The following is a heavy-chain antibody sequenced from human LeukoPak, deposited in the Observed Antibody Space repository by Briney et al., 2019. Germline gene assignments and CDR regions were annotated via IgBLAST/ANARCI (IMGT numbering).Heavy chain of an antibody. CDR1: GGSISSYY. V-gene: IGHV4-59*01. J-gene: IGHJ2*01. CDR2: IYYSGST. CDR3: ARDIDSSGYSYWYFDL. D-gene: IGHD3-22*01. Sequence: KPSATLSLTCTVSGGSISSYYWSWIRQPPGKGLEWIGYIYYSGSTNYNPSLKSRVTISVDTSKNQFSLKLSSVTAADTAVYYCARDIDSSGYSYWYFDLWGRGTLVTVSS.